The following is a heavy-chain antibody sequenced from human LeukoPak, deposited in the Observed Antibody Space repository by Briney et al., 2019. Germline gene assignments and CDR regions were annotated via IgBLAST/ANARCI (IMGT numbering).Heavy chain of an antibody. Sequence: GGSLRLSCAASGFTFSSYSMNWVRQAPGKGLVWVSRIDYDGTTTTYADSVKGRFTISRDNAKNTLYLQMNSLRAEDTAVYYCTHLGWFDPWGQGTLVTVSS. V-gene: IGHV3-74*01. J-gene: IGHJ5*02. CDR2: IDYDGTTT. CDR1: GFTFSSYS. CDR3: THLGWFDP.